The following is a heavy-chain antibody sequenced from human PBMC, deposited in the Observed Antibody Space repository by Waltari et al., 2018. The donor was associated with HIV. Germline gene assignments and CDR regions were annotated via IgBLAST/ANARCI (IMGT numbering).Heavy chain of an antibody. V-gene: IGHV4-61*02. J-gene: IGHJ5*02. CDR3: ARAYYDFWSGTGSSGNWFDP. CDR1: GGSISSGSYS. Sequence: QVQLQESGPGLVKPSQTLSLTCTVSGGSISSGSYSWSWIRQPAGKGLELIGRIYTSGRTNDNPSLRSRVTISVDTSKNQFSLKLRSVTAADTAVYYCARAYYDFWSGTGSSGNWFDPWGQGTLVTVSS. D-gene: IGHD3-3*01. CDR2: IYTSGRT.